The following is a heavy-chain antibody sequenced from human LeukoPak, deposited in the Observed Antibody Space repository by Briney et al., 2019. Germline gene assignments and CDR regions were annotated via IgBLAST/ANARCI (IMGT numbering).Heavy chain of an antibody. CDR2: IYYSGST. Sequence: SETLSLTCTVSGGSVSSGSYYWSWIRQSPGKGLEWIGYIYYSGSTSYNPSLKSRVAISVDTSKSQFSLRLNSVTAADTAVYYCARGGRGYSDPFAHWGQGTLVTVSS. D-gene: IGHD5-18*01. CDR1: GGSVSSGSYY. J-gene: IGHJ4*02. V-gene: IGHV4-61*01. CDR3: ARGGRGYSDPFAH.